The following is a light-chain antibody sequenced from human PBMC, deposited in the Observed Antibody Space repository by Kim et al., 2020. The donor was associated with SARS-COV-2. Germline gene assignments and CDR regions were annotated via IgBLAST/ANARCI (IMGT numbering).Light chain of an antibody. CDR1: SGHSSYA. J-gene: IGLJ3*02. Sequence: SVKLTCTRSSGHSSYAIAWHQQQPEKGPRYLMKLNSDGSHSKGDGIPDRFSGSSSGAERYLTISSLQSEDEADYYCQTWGTGSWVFGGGTQLTVL. CDR3: QTWGTGSWV. V-gene: IGLV4-69*01. CDR2: LNSDGSH.